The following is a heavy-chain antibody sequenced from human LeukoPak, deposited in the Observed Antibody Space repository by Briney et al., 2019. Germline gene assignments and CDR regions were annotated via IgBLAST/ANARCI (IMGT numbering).Heavy chain of an antibody. D-gene: IGHD3-10*01. J-gene: IGHJ4*02. V-gene: IGHV3-7*03. CDR3: ATDLRISMVRGVGY. CDR2: IKQDGSEK. CDR1: GFTFSSYW. Sequence: GGSLRLSCAASGFTFSSYWMSWVRQAPGKGLEWVANIKQDGSEKYYVDSVKGRFTISRDNAKNSLYLQMNSLRAEDTAVYYCATDLRISMVRGVGYWGQGTLVTVSS.